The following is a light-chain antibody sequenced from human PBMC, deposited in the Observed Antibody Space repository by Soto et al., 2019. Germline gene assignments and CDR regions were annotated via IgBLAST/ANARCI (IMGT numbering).Light chain of an antibody. CDR1: QSVSSN. J-gene: IGKJ4*01. V-gene: IGKV3D-15*01. Sequence: EIVMTQSPATLSVSAGERVTLYCRASQSVSSNLAWYQQKPGHAPRLLIYGASTRATGIPATFSGSGSGTGFTLNISSLQSEDFAVYYCQQYNNWPPLIFGVGTKVEI. CDR2: GAS. CDR3: QQYNNWPPLI.